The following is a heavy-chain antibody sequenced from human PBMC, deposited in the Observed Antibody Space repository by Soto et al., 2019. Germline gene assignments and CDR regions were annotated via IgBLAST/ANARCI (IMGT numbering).Heavy chain of an antibody. D-gene: IGHD3-10*02. Sequence: QVQLVQSGAEVKKPGSSVKVSCKASGGTFSSYTISWVRQAPGQGLEWMGRIIPILGIANYAQKFQGRVTITADKSTSTAYMELSSLRSEDTAVYYCARQYVSRYYFDYWGQGTLVTVSS. CDR1: GGTFSSYT. J-gene: IGHJ4*02. V-gene: IGHV1-69*02. CDR3: ARQYVSRYYFDY. CDR2: IIPILGIA.